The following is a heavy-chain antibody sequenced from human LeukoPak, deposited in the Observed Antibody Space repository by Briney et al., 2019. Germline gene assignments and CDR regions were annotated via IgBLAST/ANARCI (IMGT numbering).Heavy chain of an antibody. CDR2: IIPIFGTA. J-gene: IGHJ6*03. D-gene: IGHD1-26*01. CDR3: AGGRHDYYYYMDV. CDR1: GGTFSSYA. Sequence: VASVKVSCKASGGTFSSYAISWVRQAPGQGREWMGRIIPIFGTANYAQKFQGRVTITTDESTSTACMELSGLRSEDTAVYYCAGGRHDYYYYMDVWGKGTTVTVSS. V-gene: IGHV1-69*05.